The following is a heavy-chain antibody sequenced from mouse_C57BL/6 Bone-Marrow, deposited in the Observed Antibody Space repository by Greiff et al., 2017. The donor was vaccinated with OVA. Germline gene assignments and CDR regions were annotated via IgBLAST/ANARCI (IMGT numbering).Heavy chain of an antibody. CDR2: INPSSGYT. D-gene: IGHD2-3*01. Sequence: QVHVKQSGAELARPGASVKMSCKASGYTFTSYTMHWVKQRPGQGLEWIGYINPSSGYTKYNQKFKDKATLTADKSSSTAYMQLSSLTSEDSAVYYCARYDGSTFAYWGQGTLVTVSA. CDR1: GYTFTSYT. CDR3: ARYDGSTFAY. J-gene: IGHJ3*01. V-gene: IGHV1-4*01.